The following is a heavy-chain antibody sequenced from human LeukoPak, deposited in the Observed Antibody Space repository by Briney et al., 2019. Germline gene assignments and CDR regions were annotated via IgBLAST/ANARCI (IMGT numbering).Heavy chain of an antibody. CDR3: ARAVTSTEGY. D-gene: IGHD4-17*01. CDR1: GFVFSSYW. Sequence: GGSLRLSCAASGFVFSSYWMTWVRQAPGKGLEWVASINEGGSRSYYVDSVKGRFTISRDNAQKSLYLEMDSLRADDTAVYYCARAVTSTEGYWGQGTLVTVSS. CDR2: INEGGSRS. J-gene: IGHJ4*02. V-gene: IGHV3-7*03.